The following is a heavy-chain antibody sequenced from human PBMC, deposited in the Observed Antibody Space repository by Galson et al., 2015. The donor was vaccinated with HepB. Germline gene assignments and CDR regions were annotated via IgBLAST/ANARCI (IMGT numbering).Heavy chain of an antibody. CDR1: GFTFSSYG. CDR2: IRYDGSNK. D-gene: IGHD3-10*01. Sequence: SLRLSCAASGFTFSSYGMHWVRQAPGKGLEWVAFIRYDGSNKYYADSVKGRFTISRDNSKNTLYLQTNSLRAEDTAVYYCAKDALWFGELFGWFDPWGQGTLVTVSS. J-gene: IGHJ5*02. CDR3: AKDALWFGELFGWFDP. V-gene: IGHV3-30*02.